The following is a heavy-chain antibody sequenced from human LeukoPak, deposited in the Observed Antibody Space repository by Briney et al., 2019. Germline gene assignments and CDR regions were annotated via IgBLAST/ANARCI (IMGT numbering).Heavy chain of an antibody. D-gene: IGHD3-10*01. CDR3: AKGDYYDFDY. CDR1: GFTVGTNC. J-gene: IGHJ4*02. Sequence: RPGGSLRLSCGASGFTVGTNCVNGVRQAPGKGLEWVSIITSGVGITYYADSVKGRFTISRDNSKNTLYLQMNSLRAEDTAVYYCAKGDYYDFDYWGQGTLVTVSS. V-gene: IGHV3-53*01. CDR2: ITSGVGIT.